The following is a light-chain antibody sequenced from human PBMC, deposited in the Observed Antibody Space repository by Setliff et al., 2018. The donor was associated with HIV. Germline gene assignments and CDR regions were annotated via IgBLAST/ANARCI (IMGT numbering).Light chain of an antibody. V-gene: IGLV2-14*03. CDR2: DVS. CDR3: SSYTRSSTYG. CDR1: SADVGSYNF. J-gene: IGLJ1*01. Sequence: QSVLTQPASVSGSPGQSITISCTGTSADVGSYNFVSWYQQHPGKAPKLLIYDVSNRPSGVSNRFSGSKSGNTASLTISGLQAEDEADYYCSSYTRSSTYGFGAGTKVT.